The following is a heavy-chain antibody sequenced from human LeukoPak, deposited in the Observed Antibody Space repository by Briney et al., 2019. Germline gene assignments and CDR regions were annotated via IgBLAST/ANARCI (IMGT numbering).Heavy chain of an antibody. D-gene: IGHD7-27*01. J-gene: IGHJ4*02. CDR3: AREGVGNY. Sequence: SETLSLTRAVYGGSFSGYYWSWIRQPPGKGLEWIGEINHSGSTNYNPSLKSRVTISVDTSKNQFSPKLSSVTAADTAVYYCAREGVGNYWGQGTLVTVSS. CDR1: GGSFSGYY. CDR2: INHSGST. V-gene: IGHV4-34*01.